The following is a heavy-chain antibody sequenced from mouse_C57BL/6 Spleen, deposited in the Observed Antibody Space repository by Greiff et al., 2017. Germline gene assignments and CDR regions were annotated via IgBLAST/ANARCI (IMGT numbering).Heavy chain of an antibody. Sequence: QVHVKQSGAELVKPGASVKLSCKASGYTFTSYWMHWVKQRPGQGLEWIGMIHPNSGSTNYNEKFKSKATLTVDKSSSTAYMQLSSLTSEDSAVYYCAREEGGYFDVWGTGTTVTVSS. CDR1: GYTFTSYW. V-gene: IGHV1-64*01. CDR2: IHPNSGST. CDR3: AREEGGYFDV. J-gene: IGHJ1*03.